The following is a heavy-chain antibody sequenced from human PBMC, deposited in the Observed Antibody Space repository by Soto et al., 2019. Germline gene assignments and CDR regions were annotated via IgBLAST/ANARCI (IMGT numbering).Heavy chain of an antibody. CDR1: GFTFSSYG. V-gene: IGHV3-30*18. J-gene: IGHJ6*02. CDR2: ISYDGSNK. D-gene: IGHD1-26*01. CDR3: AKDRSTIYYYYGMDV. Sequence: GGSLRLSCAASGFTFSSYGIHWVRQAPGKGLEWVAVISYDGSNKYYADSVKGRFTISRDNSKNTLYLQMNSLRAEDTAVYYCAKDRSTIYYYYGMDVWGQGTTVTVSS.